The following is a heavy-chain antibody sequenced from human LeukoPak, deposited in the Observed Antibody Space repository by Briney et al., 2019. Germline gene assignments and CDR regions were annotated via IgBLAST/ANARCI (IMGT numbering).Heavy chain of an antibody. CDR2: INPYSGHT. V-gene: IGHV1-2*06. D-gene: IGHD6-13*01. Sequence: ASVKVSCKASGYTFTGYHIHWVRQAPGQGLEWMGRINPYSGHTNFAQKFQGRVTMTRDTSITTAYMDLSSLTPDDTAVYFCARDQGSLTRSWYTGYWGQGTQVTVSS. CDR1: GYTFTGYH. J-gene: IGHJ4*02. CDR3: ARDQGSLTRSWYTGY.